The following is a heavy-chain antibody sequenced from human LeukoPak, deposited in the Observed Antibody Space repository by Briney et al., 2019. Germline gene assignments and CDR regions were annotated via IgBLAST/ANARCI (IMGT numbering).Heavy chain of an antibody. V-gene: IGHV3-23*01. D-gene: IGHD3-22*01. Sequence: GGSLRLSCAASGFTFSSYAMSWVRPAPGKGLEWVSAISGSGGSTYYADSVKGRFTISRDNSKNTLYLQMNSLRAEDTAVYYCAKDPSPYYYDSSGPWGQGTLVTVSS. CDR1: GFTFSSYA. J-gene: IGHJ4*02. CDR2: ISGSGGST. CDR3: AKDPSPYYYDSSGP.